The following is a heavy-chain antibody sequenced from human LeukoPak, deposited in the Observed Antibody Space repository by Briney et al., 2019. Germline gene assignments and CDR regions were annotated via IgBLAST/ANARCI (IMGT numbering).Heavy chain of an antibody. D-gene: IGHD1-26*01. CDR3: ARDTVGATDY. Sequence: GGSLRLSCAASGFTFSSYWMEWVRQAPGKGLVWVSRIKSDGSSTSYADSVKGRFTISRDNAKNSLYLQMNSLRAEDTALYYCARDTVGATDYWGQGTLVTVSS. CDR2: IKSDGSST. CDR1: GFTFSSYW. V-gene: IGHV3-74*01. J-gene: IGHJ4*02.